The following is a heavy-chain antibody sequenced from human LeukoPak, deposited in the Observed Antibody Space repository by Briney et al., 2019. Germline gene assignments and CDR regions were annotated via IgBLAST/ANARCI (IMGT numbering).Heavy chain of an antibody. Sequence: SETLSLTCTVSGGSISSGDYYWGWIRQPPGKGLEWIGSIYYSGSTYYNPSLKSRVTISVDTSKNQFSLKLSSVTAADTAVYYCARLTTVTTGFDYWGQGTLVTVSS. V-gene: IGHV4-39*07. CDR3: ARLTTVTTGFDY. J-gene: IGHJ4*02. CDR2: IYYSGST. D-gene: IGHD4-17*01. CDR1: GGSISSGDYY.